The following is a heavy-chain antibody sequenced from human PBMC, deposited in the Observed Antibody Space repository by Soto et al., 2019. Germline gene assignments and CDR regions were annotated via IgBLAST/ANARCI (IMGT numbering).Heavy chain of an antibody. CDR2: ISGSGAST. Sequence: EVQLLESGGGLVQPGGPLRLSCEASGFTFSKYDMTWVRQAPGKGLDWVSTISGSGASTYYADSVKGRFTISRDNSKNTVYLQMNSLRVEDTAVYYCANRNYYAKSGYTDPYFDFGGQGSLVTVSS. J-gene: IGHJ4*02. D-gene: IGHD3-22*01. CDR1: GFTFSKYD. V-gene: IGHV3-23*01. CDR3: ANRNYYAKSGYTDPYFDF.